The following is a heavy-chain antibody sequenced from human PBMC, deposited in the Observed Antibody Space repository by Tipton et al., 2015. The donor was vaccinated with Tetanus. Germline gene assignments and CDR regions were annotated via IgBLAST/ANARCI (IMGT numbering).Heavy chain of an antibody. CDR1: GGSFSGYY. J-gene: IGHJ4*02. CDR3: ARVAENGYNFFDY. CDR2: INHSGST. V-gene: IGHV4-34*01. Sequence: TLSLTCAVYGGSFSGYYWSWIRQPPGKGLEWIGEINHSGSTTYNPSLKSRVTISVDTPKNQFSLKLSSVTAADTAVYYCARVAENGYNFFDYWGQGTLVTVSS. D-gene: IGHD5-24*01.